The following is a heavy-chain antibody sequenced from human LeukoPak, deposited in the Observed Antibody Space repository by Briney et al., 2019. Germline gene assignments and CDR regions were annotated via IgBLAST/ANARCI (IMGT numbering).Heavy chain of an antibody. CDR1: GGSFSGYY. J-gene: IGHJ3*02. CDR2: INHSGST. D-gene: IGHD6-6*01. CDR3: ARRRKGYSSSSGAFDI. V-gene: IGHV4-34*01. Sequence: SETLSLTCAVYGGSFSGYYWSWIRQPPGKGLEWIGEINHSGSTNYNPSLKSRVTISVDTSKNQFSLKLSSVTAADTAVYYCARRRKGYSSSSGAFDIWGQGTMVTVSS.